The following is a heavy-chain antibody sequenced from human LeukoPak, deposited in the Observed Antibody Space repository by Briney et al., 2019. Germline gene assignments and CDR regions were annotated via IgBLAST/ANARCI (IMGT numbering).Heavy chain of an antibody. J-gene: IGHJ4*02. CDR3: ARDGSGRVPEMSAPDY. D-gene: IGHD3-10*01. V-gene: IGHV3-48*01. Sequence: PGGSLRLSCAASGFTFSIYGTHWVRQAPGKGLEWVSYIRSSSRTIYYADSVKGRFTISRDNAKNSLFLQMNSLRAEDTAVYYCARDGSGRVPEMSAPDYWGQGTLVTVSS. CDR2: IRSSSRTI. CDR1: GFTFSIYG.